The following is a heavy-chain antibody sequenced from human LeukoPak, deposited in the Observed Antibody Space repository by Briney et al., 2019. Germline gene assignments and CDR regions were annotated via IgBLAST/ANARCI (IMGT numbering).Heavy chain of an antibody. J-gene: IGHJ4*02. D-gene: IGHD4-23*01. CDR2: IYYSGIT. CDR3: ARGSGGRSDY. V-gene: IGHV4-59*01. CDR1: GGSISSYY. Sequence: SETLSLTCTVSGGSISSYYWGWIRQPPGKGLEWIGYIYYSGITNYNPSLKSRLTISVDTSKNQFSLKLSSVTAADTAVYYCARGSGGRSDYWGQGTLVTVSS.